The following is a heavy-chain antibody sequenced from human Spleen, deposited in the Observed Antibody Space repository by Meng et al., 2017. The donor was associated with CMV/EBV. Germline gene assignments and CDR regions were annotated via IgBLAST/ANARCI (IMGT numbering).Heavy chain of an antibody. Sequence: ASVKVSCKAYGYTFTNYGITWVRQAPGLGLKWMGWISTYNGNTHYPQKFQGRVTMTTEASTSTAYLFLWGLRSDDTAVYYCARDTLNWNFDYWGQGTLVTVSS. D-gene: IGHD1-1*01. V-gene: IGHV1-18*01. CDR2: ISTYNGNT. J-gene: IGHJ4*02. CDR1: GYTFTNYG. CDR3: ARDTLNWNFDY.